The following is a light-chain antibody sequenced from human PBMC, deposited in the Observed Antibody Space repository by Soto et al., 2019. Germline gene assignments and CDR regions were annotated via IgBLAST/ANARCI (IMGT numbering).Light chain of an antibody. CDR3: SSYTSSSTLDV. V-gene: IGLV2-14*03. J-gene: IGLJ1*01. CDR2: DVS. CDR1: SSDVATYNY. Sequence: QSALTQPASVSGSPGQSITISCSGTSSDVATYNYVSWYQQYPGKAPKLMIYDVSNRPSGVSSRFSGSKSANTASLTISGLQAEDEADYYCSSYTSSSTLDVFGTGTKVTVL.